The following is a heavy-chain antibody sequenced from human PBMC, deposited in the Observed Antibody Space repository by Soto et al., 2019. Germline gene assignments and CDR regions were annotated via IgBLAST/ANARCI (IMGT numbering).Heavy chain of an antibody. CDR3: ARLVTDPGIAAAGIYYFDY. J-gene: IGHJ4*02. V-gene: IGHV4-39*01. CDR2: IYYSGST. D-gene: IGHD6-13*01. CDR1: GGCISSSSYY. Sequence: SQTQSLTCSVSGGCISSSSYYWGWIRQPPGKGLEWIVSIYYSGSTYYNPSLKSRVTISVDTSKNQFSLKLSSVTAADTAVYYCARLVTDPGIAAAGIYYFDYWGQGTLVTVSS.